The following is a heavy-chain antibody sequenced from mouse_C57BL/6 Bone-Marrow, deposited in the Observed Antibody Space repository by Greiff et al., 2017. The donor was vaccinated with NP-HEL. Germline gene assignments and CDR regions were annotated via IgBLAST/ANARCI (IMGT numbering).Heavy chain of an antibody. J-gene: IGHJ4*01. CDR2: INPNNGGT. CDR1: GYTFTDYN. D-gene: IGHD3-1*01. V-gene: IGHV1-18*01. Sequence: VQLQQSGPELVKPGASVKIPCKASGYTFTDYNMDWVKQSHGKSLEWIGDINPNNGGTIYNQKFKGKATLTVDKSSSTAYMKLRSLTSEDTAVYYCESEGRSVYAMDYWGQGTSVTVSS. CDR3: ESEGRSVYAMDY.